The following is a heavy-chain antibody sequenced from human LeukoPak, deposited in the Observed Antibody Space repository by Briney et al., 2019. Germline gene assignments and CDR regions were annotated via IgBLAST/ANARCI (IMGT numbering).Heavy chain of an antibody. CDR1: GFTFSSYS. CDR2: ISGSGGST. Sequence: GGSLRLSCAASGFTFSSYSMNWVRQAPGKGLEWVSAISGSGGSTYYADSVKGRFTISRDNSKSTLFLQMNSLRAEDTAVYYCAKDPRVGSRVATPCHWGQGTLVTVSS. J-gene: IGHJ4*02. CDR3: AKDPRVGSRVATPCH. V-gene: IGHV3-23*01. D-gene: IGHD5-24*01.